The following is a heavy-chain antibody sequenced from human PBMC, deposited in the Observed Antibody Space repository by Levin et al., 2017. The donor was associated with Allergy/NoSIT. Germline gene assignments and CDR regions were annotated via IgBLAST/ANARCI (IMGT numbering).Heavy chain of an antibody. CDR3: ARHSSSGYDAYYFYAMDV. V-gene: IGHV5-51*01. CDR1: GYSFSNYW. D-gene: IGHD5-12*01. Sequence: GESLKISCKASGYSFSNYWIGWVRQMPGKGLEWMGIIYPGDSDTRYSPSFQGQVTIQADKSISTAHLQWSSLKASDTAMYYCARHSSSGYDAYYFYAMDVWGQGTTVTVSS. J-gene: IGHJ6*02. CDR2: IYPGDSDT.